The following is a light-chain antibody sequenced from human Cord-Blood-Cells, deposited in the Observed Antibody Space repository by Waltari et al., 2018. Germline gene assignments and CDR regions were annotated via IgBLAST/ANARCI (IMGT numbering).Light chain of an antibody. J-gene: IGLJ3*02. Sequence: NFMLTQPHSVSESPGKTVTISCTRSSGSIASNYVPWYPQRPGSAPTTVIYEDNQRPSGVPDRFSGSIDSSSNSASLTISGLKTEDEADYYCQSYDSSLWVFGGGTKLTVL. CDR2: EDN. CDR3: QSYDSSLWV. CDR1: SGSIASNY. V-gene: IGLV6-57*03.